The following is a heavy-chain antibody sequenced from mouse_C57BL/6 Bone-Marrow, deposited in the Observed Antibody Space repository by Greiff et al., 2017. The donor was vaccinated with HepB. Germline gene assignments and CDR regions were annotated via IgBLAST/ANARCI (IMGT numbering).Heavy chain of an antibody. J-gene: IGHJ2*01. D-gene: IGHD2-4*01. CDR3: ARLRGFYYDNDGRRDD. V-gene: IGHV1-9*01. CDR1: GYTFTGYW. Sequence: QVQLQQSGAELLKPGASVKLSCKATGYTFTGYWIEWVKQRPGHGLEWIGEILPGSGSTNYNEKFKGKATFTADTSSNTAYMQLSSLTTEDSAIYYCARLRGFYYDNDGRRDDGGQGTTRTVAS. CDR2: ILPGSGST.